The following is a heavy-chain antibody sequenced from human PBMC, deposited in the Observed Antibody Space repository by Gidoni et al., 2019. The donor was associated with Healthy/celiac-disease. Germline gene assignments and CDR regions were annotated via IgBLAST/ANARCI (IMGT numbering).Heavy chain of an antibody. CDR1: GGSFSGYY. D-gene: IGHD4-17*01. CDR3: ARGALIDLTTVTTGKGYYFDY. V-gene: IGHV4-34*01. J-gene: IGHJ4*02. Sequence: QVQLQQWGAGLLKPSETLSLTCAVYGGSFSGYYWSWIRQPPGKGLEWIGEINHSGSTNYNPSLKSRVTISVDTSKNQFSLKLSSVTAADTAVYYCARGALIDLTTVTTGKGYYFDYWGQGTLVTVSS. CDR2: INHSGST.